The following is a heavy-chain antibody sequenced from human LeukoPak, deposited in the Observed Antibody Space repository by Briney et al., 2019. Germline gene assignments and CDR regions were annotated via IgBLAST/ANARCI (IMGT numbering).Heavy chain of an antibody. J-gene: IGHJ4*02. D-gene: IGHD3-22*01. CDR3: ARHASNYYDSSGYDY. CDR1: GGSISSSSYY. Sequence: SETLSLTCTVSGGSISSSSYYWGWLRQPPGKGLEWIGSIYYSGSTYYHPSLKSRVTISVDTSKNQFSLKLSSVTAADTAVYYCARHASNYYDSSGYDYWGQGTLVTVSS. CDR2: IYYSGST. V-gene: IGHV4-39*01.